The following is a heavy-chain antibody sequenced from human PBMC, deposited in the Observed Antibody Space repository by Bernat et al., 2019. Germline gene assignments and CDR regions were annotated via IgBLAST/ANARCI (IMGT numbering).Heavy chain of an antibody. Sequence: QVQLVESGGGVVQPGRSLRLSCAASGFTFSGYGMHWVRQAPGKGLEWVAVISNDGSNKYYADSVKDRFTISRDNSKNSLYLQMNSLRAEDTAVYYCAKDGQGLTYYFDYWGQGIVVTVSS. CDR2: ISNDGSNK. CDR3: AKDGQGLTYYFDY. V-gene: IGHV3-30*18. CDR1: GFTFSGYG. J-gene: IGHJ4*02.